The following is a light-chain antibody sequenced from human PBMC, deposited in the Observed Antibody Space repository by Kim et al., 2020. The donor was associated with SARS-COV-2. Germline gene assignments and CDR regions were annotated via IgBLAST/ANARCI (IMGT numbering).Light chain of an antibody. J-gene: IGLJ2*01. CDR1: KVGDKY. Sequence: VSPGQTASITCSGDKVGDKYACWYQQKPGQSPVLVIYQDSKRPSGIPERFSGSNSGNTATLTISGTQAMDEADYYCQAWDSSTVVFGGGTQLTVL. CDR2: QDS. CDR3: QAWDSSTVV. V-gene: IGLV3-1*01.